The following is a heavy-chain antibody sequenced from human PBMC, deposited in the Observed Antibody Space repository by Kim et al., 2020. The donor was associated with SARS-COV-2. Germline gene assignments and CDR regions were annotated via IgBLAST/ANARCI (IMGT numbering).Heavy chain of an antibody. D-gene: IGHD5-12*01. Sequence: GGSLRLSCAASGFTFSDYYMSWIRQAPGKGLEWVSYISSSGSTIYYADSVKGRFTISRDNAKNSLYLQMNSLRAEDTAVYYCARECKWAYSGYDSGPYGMDVWGQGTTVTVSS. CDR2: ISSSGSTI. V-gene: IGHV3-11*01. CDR1: GFTFSDYY. CDR3: ARECKWAYSGYDSGPYGMDV. J-gene: IGHJ6*02.